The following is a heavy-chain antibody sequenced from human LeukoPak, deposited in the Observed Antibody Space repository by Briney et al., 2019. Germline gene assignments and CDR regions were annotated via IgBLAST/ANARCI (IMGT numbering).Heavy chain of an antibody. Sequence: GGSLRLSCAGSGFTFSSYAMSWVRQAPGKGLEWVSAISDSGDYTYHADSVKGRFTISRDNSKNTLYLQMNSLRAEDTAVYYCAKDTSIGKYCTNGVCSPFDYWGRGTLVTVSS. D-gene: IGHD2-8*01. CDR1: GFTFSSYA. CDR3: AKDTSIGKYCTNGVCSPFDY. CDR2: ISDSGDYT. V-gene: IGHV3-23*01. J-gene: IGHJ4*02.